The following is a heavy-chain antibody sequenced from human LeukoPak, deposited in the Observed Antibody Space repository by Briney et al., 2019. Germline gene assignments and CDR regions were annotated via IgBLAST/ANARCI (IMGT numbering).Heavy chain of an antibody. J-gene: IGHJ4*02. CDR1: GGSISSGGYY. V-gene: IGHV4-31*03. CDR2: IYYSGST. D-gene: IGHD2-15*01. Sequence: SQTLSLTCTVSGGSISSGGYYWSWIRQHPGKGLEWIGYIYYSGSTYYNPSLKSRVTISVDTSKNQFSLKLSSVTAADTAVYYYARVRPGGRNYFDYWGQGTLVTVSS. CDR3: ARVRPGGRNYFDY.